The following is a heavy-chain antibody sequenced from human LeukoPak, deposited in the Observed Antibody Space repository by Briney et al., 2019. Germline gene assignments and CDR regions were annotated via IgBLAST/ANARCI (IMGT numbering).Heavy chain of an antibody. CDR3: ARDLPSQYGSGYHYFDY. J-gene: IGHJ4*02. CDR2: ISAYNGNT. CDR1: GYTFTSYG. Sequence: ASVKVSCKASGYTFTSYGISWVRQAPGQGLEWMGWISAYNGNTNYAQKLQGRVTMTTDTSTSTAYMELRSLRSDDTAVYYCARDLPSQYGSGYHYFDYWGQGTLVTVSS. D-gene: IGHD3-10*01. V-gene: IGHV1-18*01.